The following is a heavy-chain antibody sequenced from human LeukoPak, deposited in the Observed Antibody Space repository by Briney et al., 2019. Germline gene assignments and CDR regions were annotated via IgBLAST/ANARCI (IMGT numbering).Heavy chain of an antibody. D-gene: IGHD2-15*01. V-gene: IGHV1-8*01. Sequence: ASVKVSCKASGYTFTSYDINWVRQATGQGLEWMGWMNPNSGNTGYAQKFQCRVTMTRDTSISTAYMELSRLRSDDTAVYYCARGYCSGGSCYSVENWFDPWGQGTLVTVSS. CDR3: ARGYCSGGSCYSVENWFDP. CDR1: GYTFTSYD. J-gene: IGHJ5*02. CDR2: MNPNSGNT.